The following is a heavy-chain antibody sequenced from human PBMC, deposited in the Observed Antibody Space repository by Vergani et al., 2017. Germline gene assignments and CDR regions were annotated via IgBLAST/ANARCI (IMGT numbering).Heavy chain of an antibody. CDR3: ARRDSSSPALDY. CDR1: GLTFSTYD. D-gene: IGHD6-6*01. J-gene: IGHJ4*02. Sequence: EVQLVESGGGLVQPGGSRRLSCAASGLTFSTYDMHWVRHATVKGLEWVSAIGTAGDTYYPGSVKGRFTISRENAKNSLYLQMNGLRAGDTAVYYCARRDSSSPALDYWGQGTLVTVSS. CDR2: IGTAGDT. V-gene: IGHV3-13*01.